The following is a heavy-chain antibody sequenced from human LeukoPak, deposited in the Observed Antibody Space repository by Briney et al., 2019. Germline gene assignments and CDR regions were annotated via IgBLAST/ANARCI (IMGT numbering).Heavy chain of an antibody. Sequence: ASVKVSCKASGYTFTGYYMHWVRQAPGQGLEWMGWINPNSGGTNYAQKFQGRITMTRDTSISTAYMELSRLRSDDTAVYYCARGSLDIVVVTAIQRGDAFDIWGQGTMVTVSS. CDR2: INPNSGGT. V-gene: IGHV1-2*02. D-gene: IGHD2-21*02. CDR3: ARGSLDIVVVTAIQRGDAFDI. J-gene: IGHJ3*02. CDR1: GYTFTGYY.